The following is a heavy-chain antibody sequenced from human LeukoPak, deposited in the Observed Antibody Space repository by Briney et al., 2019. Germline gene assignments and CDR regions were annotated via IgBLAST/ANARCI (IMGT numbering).Heavy chain of an antibody. CDR2: ISSSSSYI. D-gene: IGHD2-2*02. CDR1: GFTFSSYS. J-gene: IGHJ4*02. V-gene: IGHV3-21*01. Sequence: PGGSLRLSCAASGFTFSSYSMNWIRQAPGKGLEWVSSISSSSSYIYYADSVKGRFTISRDNAKNSLYLQMNSLRAEDTAVYYCARGQFDLGYCSSTSCYTVYFDYWGQGTQVTVSS. CDR3: ARGQFDLGYCSSTSCYTVYFDY.